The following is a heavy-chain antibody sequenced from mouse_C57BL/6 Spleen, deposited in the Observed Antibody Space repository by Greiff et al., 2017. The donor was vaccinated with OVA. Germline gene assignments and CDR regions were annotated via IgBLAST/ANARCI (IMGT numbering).Heavy chain of an antibody. CDR2: INPNNGGT. CDR1: GYTFTDYY. CDR3: ARDYDSSWFAY. D-gene: IGHD2-4*01. J-gene: IGHJ3*01. V-gene: IGHV1-26*01. Sequence: EVKLQQSGPELVKPGASVKISCKASGYTFTDYYMNWVKQSHGKSLEWIGDINPNNGGTSYNQKFKGKATLTVDKSSSTAYMELRSLTSEDSAVYYGARDYDSSWFAYWGQGTLVTVSA.